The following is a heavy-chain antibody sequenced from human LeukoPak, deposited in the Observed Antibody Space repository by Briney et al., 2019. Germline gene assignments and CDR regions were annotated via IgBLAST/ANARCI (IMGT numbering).Heavy chain of an antibody. Sequence: GGSLRLSCEASGFPFSSYAMNWVRQAPGKGLEWVSSISGSGDYGDSVKGRFTISRDKSKNTVYLQMNSLRAEDTAVYYCAKERGYGYNHIDYWGQGTLVTVSS. CDR2: ISGSG. CDR3: AKERGYGYNHIDY. CDR1: GFPFSSYA. V-gene: IGHV3-23*01. D-gene: IGHD5-24*01. J-gene: IGHJ4*02.